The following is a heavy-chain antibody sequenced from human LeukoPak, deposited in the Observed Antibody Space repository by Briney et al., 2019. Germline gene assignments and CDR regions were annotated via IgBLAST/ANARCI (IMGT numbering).Heavy chain of an antibody. D-gene: IGHD3-22*01. Sequence: GGSLRLSCAASGFTFSSYGMPWVRQAPGKGLEWVAVIWYDGSNKYYADSVKGRFTISRDNSKNTLYLQMNSLRAEDTAVYYCARDLDGYYYDSSGYYLPAYWGQGTLVTVSS. J-gene: IGHJ4*02. V-gene: IGHV3-33*01. CDR1: GFTFSSYG. CDR3: ARDLDGYYYDSSGYYLPAY. CDR2: IWYDGSNK.